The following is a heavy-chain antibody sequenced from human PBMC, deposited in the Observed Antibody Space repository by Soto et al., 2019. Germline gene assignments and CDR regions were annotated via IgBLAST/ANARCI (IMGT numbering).Heavy chain of an antibody. V-gene: IGHV3-30*18. D-gene: IGHD2-2*01. CDR3: AKDALVVPAAIQPRYYYYMDV. Sequence: QVQLVESGGGVVQPGRSLRLSCAASGFTFSSYGMHWVRQAPGKGLEWVAVISYDGSNKYYADSEKGRFTISRDNSKNTLYQQMNSLRAENTAVYYCAKDALVVPAAIQPRYYYYMDVWGKGTTVTVSS. CDR2: ISYDGSNK. J-gene: IGHJ6*03. CDR1: GFTFSSYG.